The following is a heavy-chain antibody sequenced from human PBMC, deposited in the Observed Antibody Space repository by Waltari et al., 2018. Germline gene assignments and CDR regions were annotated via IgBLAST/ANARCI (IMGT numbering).Heavy chain of an antibody. J-gene: IGHJ4*02. Sequence: QVQLQESGPGLVKPSETLSLTCAVSGYSISSGYYWGWIRQPPGKGLEWIGSIYHSGSTYYNPSLKSRVTRSVDTSKNQFSLKLSSVTAADTAVYYCARGIDSSGWYYFDYWGQGTLVTVSS. V-gene: IGHV4-38-2*01. D-gene: IGHD6-19*01. CDR2: IYHSGST. CDR1: GYSISSGYY. CDR3: ARGIDSSGWYYFDY.